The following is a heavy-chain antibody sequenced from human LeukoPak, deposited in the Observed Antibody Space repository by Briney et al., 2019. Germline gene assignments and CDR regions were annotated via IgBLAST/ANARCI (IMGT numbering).Heavy chain of an antibody. D-gene: IGHD6-13*01. CDR1: GFTFSSYG. CDR3: AKDPRIAAAGTAAPPFDP. Sequence: GGSLRLSCAASGFTFSSYGMHWVRQAPGKGLEWVAVISYDGSNKYYADSVKGRFTISRDNSKNTLYLQMNSLSAEDTAVYYCAKDPRIAAAGTAAPPFDPWGQGTLVTVSS. V-gene: IGHV3-30*18. J-gene: IGHJ5*02. CDR2: ISYDGSNK.